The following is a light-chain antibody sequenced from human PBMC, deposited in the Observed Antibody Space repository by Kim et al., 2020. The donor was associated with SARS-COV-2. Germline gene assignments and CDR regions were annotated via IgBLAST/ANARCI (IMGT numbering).Light chain of an antibody. V-gene: IGKV3-11*01. CDR3: QQRSNWPPT. J-gene: IGKJ4*01. Sequence: PGERATLSCRASQSVSSYLAWYQQKPGQAPRLLIYDASNRATGIPARFSGSGSGTDFTLTISSLEPEDFAVYYCQQRSNWPPTFGGGTKVDIK. CDR2: DAS. CDR1: QSVSSY.